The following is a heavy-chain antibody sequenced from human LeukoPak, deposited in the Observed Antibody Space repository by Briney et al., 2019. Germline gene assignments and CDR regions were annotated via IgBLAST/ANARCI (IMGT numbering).Heavy chain of an antibody. CDR2: IKQDGSKN. Sequence: GGSLRLSCAASGFTFSSYWMSWVRQAPGKGLEWVANIKQDGSKNYYVDSAKGRFTISRDNAKESLFLQMNSLRADDTAVYYCARDLPYDSGGYDYWGQGTLVTVSS. CDR3: ARDLPYDSGGYDY. V-gene: IGHV3-7*01. CDR1: GFTFSSYW. D-gene: IGHD3-22*01. J-gene: IGHJ4*02.